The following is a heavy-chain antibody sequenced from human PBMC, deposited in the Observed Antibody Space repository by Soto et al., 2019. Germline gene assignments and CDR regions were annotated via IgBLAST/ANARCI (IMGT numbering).Heavy chain of an antibody. V-gene: IGHV1-69*02. CDR2: IIPILGIA. CDR1: GGTFSSYT. Sequence: ASVKVSCKASGGTFSSYTISWVRQAPGQGLEWMGRIIPILGIANYAQKFQGRVTITADKSTSTAYMELSSLRSEDTAVYYCARASGYSYSGGDCYDYWGQGTLVTVSS. D-gene: IGHD5-18*01. J-gene: IGHJ4*02. CDR3: ARASGYSYSGGDCYDY.